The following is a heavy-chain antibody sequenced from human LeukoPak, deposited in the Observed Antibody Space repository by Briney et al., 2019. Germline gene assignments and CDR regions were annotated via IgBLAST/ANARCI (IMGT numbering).Heavy chain of an antibody. CDR3: ARGPDTFIVGATSLRPIDY. Sequence: SETLSLTCTVSGGSIFTGDYYWAWIRQPPGKELEWIGSLFYSGNMYYSPSLKSRVTISGDTSKNQFSLNLNSVTAADTAVYYCARGPDTFIVGATSLRPIDYWGQGTLVTVSS. D-gene: IGHD1-26*01. CDR2: LFYSGNM. V-gene: IGHV4-39*07. J-gene: IGHJ4*02. CDR1: GGSIFTGDYY.